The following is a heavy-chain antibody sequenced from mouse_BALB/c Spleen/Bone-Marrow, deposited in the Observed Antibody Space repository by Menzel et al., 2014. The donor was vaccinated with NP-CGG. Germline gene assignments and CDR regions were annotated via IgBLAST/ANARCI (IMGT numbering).Heavy chain of an antibody. CDR2: IYPGDGDT. Sequence: VQLQQSGAELVRPGSSVKISCKASGYAFSNYWTNWVKQRPGQGLEWIGQIYPGDGDTNYNGKFKGKATLTADKSSSTAYMQLSSLTSEDSAVYFCARRDGSTYYYAMDYWGQGTSVTDSS. V-gene: IGHV1-80*01. D-gene: IGHD1-1*01. CDR3: ARRDGSTYYYAMDY. CDR1: GYAFSNYW. J-gene: IGHJ4*01.